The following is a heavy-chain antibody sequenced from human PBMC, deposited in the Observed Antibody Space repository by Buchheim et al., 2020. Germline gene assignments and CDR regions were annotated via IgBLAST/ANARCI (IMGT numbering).Heavy chain of an antibody. Sequence: EVQLVESGGGLVQPGGSLRLSCAASGFTFSSYWMHWVRQAPGKGLVWVSRINSDGSSTSYADSVKGRFTISRDNAKNTLYLQMNSLRAEDTAVYYCARALMDYDTLTGYYMRGMDVWGQGTT. J-gene: IGHJ6*02. CDR3: ARALMDYDTLTGYYMRGMDV. D-gene: IGHD3-9*01. CDR2: INSDGSST. V-gene: IGHV3-74*01. CDR1: GFTFSSYW.